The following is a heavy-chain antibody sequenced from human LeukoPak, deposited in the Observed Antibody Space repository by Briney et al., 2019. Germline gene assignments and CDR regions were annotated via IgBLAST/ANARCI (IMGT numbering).Heavy chain of an antibody. CDR3: ARVVEDIVVVPAAFYYYYYMDV. CDR1: GFTFSSYS. Sequence: GGSLRLSCAASGFTFSSYSMNWVRQAPGKGLEWVSYISSSSSTIYYADSVKGRFTISRDNAKNSLYLQMNSLRAEDTAVYYCARVVEDIVVVPAAFYYYYYMDVWGKGTTVTVSS. CDR2: ISSSSSTI. J-gene: IGHJ6*03. V-gene: IGHV3-48*01. D-gene: IGHD2-2*01.